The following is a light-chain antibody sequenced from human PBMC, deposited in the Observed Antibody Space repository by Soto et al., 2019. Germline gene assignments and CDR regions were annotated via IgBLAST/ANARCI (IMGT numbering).Light chain of an antibody. V-gene: IGKV1-39*01. CDR1: QSISSY. CDR3: QQSYSTPLT. J-gene: IGKJ4*01. CDR2: AAS. Sequence: EIQMTQSPSSLSASVGDRVTITCRASQSISSYLNWYQQKPGKAPKLQIYAASSLQSGVPSRFSGSGSGTDFTLTISSLQPEDIETYYCQQSYSTPLTFGGGTNVDIK.